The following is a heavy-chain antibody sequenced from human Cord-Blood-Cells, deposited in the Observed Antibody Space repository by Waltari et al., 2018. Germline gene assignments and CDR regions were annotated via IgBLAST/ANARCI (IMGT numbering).Heavy chain of an antibody. V-gene: IGHV1-2*02. CDR2: INPTSGGT. J-gene: IGHJ4*02. D-gene: IGHD4-17*01. Sequence: QVQLVQSGAEVKKPGASVKVSCKASGYTFTGYYMHWVRQAPGQGLEGMGWINPTSGGTNYAQKFHGRVTMTRYTSISTAYMELSRLRSDDTAVYYCARDRALRYYCDYWGQGTLVTVSS. CDR3: ARDRALRYYCDY. CDR1: GYTFTGYY.